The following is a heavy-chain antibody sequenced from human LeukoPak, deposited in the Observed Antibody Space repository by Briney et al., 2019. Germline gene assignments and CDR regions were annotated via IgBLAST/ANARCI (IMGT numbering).Heavy chain of an antibody. CDR2: INPNSGGT. J-gene: IGHJ6*03. D-gene: IGHD3-10*01. CDR1: GYTFTGYY. V-gene: IGHV1-2*02. Sequence: GASVKVSCKASGYTFTGYYMHWVRQAPGQGLEWMGWINPNSGGTNYAQKFQGRVTMTRDTSISTAYMELSRLRSDDTAVYYCARAGPGGYYYYYMDVWGKVTTVTIAS. CDR3: ARAGPGGYYYYYMDV.